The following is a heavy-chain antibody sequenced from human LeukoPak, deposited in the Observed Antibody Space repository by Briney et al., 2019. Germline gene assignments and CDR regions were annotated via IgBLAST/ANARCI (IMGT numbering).Heavy chain of an antibody. V-gene: IGHV4-39*01. CDR1: GGSISSSSYY. CDR2: IYYSGNT. CDR3: ARLRFSSGWNFDY. J-gene: IGHJ4*02. D-gene: IGHD6-19*01. Sequence: SETLSLACTVSGGSISSSSYYWGWIRQPPGKGLEWIGSIYYSGNTYYNPSLRSRVTISVDTSKNQFSLNLSSVTAADTAVYYCARLRFSSGWNFDYWGQGILVTVSS.